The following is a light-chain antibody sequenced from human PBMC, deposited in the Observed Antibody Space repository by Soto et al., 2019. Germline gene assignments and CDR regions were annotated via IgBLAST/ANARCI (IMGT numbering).Light chain of an antibody. CDR3: TSYTSGSTLVL. V-gene: IGLV2-14*01. J-gene: IGLJ2*01. Sequence: QSAPTQPASVSGSPGQSITISCTGTSSDVGGFNYVSWYQQHPGKAPKLMIYDVSNRPSGVPNRFSGSKSGNTASLTISGLQAEDEADYYCTSYTSGSTLVLFGGGTQLTVL. CDR1: SSDVGGFNY. CDR2: DVS.